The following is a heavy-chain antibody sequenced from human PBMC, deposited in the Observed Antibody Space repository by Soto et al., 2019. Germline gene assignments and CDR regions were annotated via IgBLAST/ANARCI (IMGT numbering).Heavy chain of an antibody. V-gene: IGHV4-30-4*01. CDR3: ARTSYHYDKWYFDL. J-gene: IGHJ2*01. Sequence: PSETLSLTGTVSGDSSNNNDYYWNWIRQTPGKGLEWIGYVYYSGSTYYIPSLKSRLSMSVDTSKDQFSLKLRSVTAPATAIYCCARTSYHYDKWYFDLWGRGTLVTAYS. D-gene: IGHD3-22*01. CDR1: GDSSNNNDYY. CDR2: VYYSGST.